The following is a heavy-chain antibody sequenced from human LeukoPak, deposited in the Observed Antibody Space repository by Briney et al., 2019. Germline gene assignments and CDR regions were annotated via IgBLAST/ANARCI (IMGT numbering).Heavy chain of an antibody. Sequence: GESLKISCQGSGYTFSNYWIAWVRHMPGNGLEWMGIIYPGDSDTKYSPSFQGQVSISADKSSNTAYLQWSSVKASATAIYYCARLGTPYYYMDVWGRGPTVTVSS. J-gene: IGHJ6*03. V-gene: IGHV5-51*01. D-gene: IGHD1-1*01. CDR3: ARLGTPYYYMDV. CDR1: GYTFSNYW. CDR2: IYPGDSDT.